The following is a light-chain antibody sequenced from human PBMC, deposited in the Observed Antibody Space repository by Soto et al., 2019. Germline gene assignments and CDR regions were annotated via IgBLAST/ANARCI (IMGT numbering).Light chain of an antibody. CDR1: QSVSSSY. V-gene: IGKV3-20*01. Sequence: EIVLTQSPGTLSLSPGERATLSCRASQSVSSSYLAWYQQKPGQAPRLLIYGASSMATGIPDRFSGSGSGTDFTLTISILEPEDFAVYYCQQYGRSPPGTFGQGTQVAIK. CDR3: QQYGRSPPGT. J-gene: IGKJ1*01. CDR2: GAS.